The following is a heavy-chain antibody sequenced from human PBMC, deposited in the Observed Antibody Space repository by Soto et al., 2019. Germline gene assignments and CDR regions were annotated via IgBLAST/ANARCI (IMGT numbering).Heavy chain of an antibody. CDR3: ARTSITIFGVVILTYYYYGMDV. Sequence: PSETLSLTCAVYGGSFSGYYWSWIRQPPGKGLEWIGEINHSGSTNYNPSLKSRVTISVDTSKNQFSLKLSSVTAADTAVYYCARTSITIFGVVILTYYYYGMDVWGQGTTVTV. V-gene: IGHV4-34*01. J-gene: IGHJ6*02. CDR1: GGSFSGYY. D-gene: IGHD3-3*01. CDR2: INHSGST.